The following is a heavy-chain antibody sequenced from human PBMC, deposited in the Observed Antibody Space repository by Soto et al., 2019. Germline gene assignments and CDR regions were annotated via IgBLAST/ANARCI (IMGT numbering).Heavy chain of an antibody. CDR3: ARGKGMEEDYDYYGMDV. J-gene: IGHJ6*02. CDR2: INGGNGNT. V-gene: IGHV1-3*01. Sequence: VASVKVSCTASGYSFSTHSIHWVRQAPGQGLEWMGWINGGNGNTKYSQKFRDRVTITRDASASTGYMELSSLRSEDTAVYYCARGKGMEEDYDYYGMDVWG. D-gene: IGHD1-1*01. CDR1: GYSFSTHS.